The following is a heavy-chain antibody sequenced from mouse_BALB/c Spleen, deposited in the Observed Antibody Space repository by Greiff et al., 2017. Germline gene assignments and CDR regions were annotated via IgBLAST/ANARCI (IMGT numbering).Heavy chain of an antibody. CDR1: GFAFSSYD. CDR2: ISSGGGST. V-gene: IGHV5-12-1*01. CDR3: ARQYGYDAYYFDY. Sequence: EVKLVESGGGLVKPGGSLKLSCAASGFAFSSYDMSWVRQTPEKRLEWVAYISSGGGSTYYPDTVKGRFTISRDNAKNTLYLQMSSLKSEDTAMYYCARQYGYDAYYFDYWGQGTTLTVSS. D-gene: IGHD2-2*01. J-gene: IGHJ2*01.